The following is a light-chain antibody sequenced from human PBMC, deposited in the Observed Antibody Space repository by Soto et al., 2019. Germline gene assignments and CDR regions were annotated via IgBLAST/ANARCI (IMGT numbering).Light chain of an antibody. CDR3: QQYGSSWWT. CDR1: QSVSSSY. V-gene: IGKV3-20*01. Sequence: EIVLAQTPGTLSLSPGERATLSCRASQSVSSSYLAWYQQKPGQAPRLLIYGASSRATGIPDRFSGSGSGTDFTLTISRLEPEDLAVYYCQQYGSSWWTFGQGTKVYIK. CDR2: GAS. J-gene: IGKJ1*01.